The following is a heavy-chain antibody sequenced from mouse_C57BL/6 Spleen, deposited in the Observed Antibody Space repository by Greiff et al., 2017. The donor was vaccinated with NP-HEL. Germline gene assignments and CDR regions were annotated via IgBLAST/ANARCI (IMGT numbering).Heavy chain of an antibody. D-gene: IGHD1-1*01. CDR3: ARVGGSRGYFDY. J-gene: IGHJ2*01. V-gene: IGHV1-80*01. CDR1: GYAFSSYW. Sequence: VKLMESGAELVKPGASVKISCKASGYAFSSYWMNWVKQRPGKGLEWIGQIYPGDGDTNYNGKFKGKATLTADKSSSTAYMQLSSLTSEDSAVYFCARVGGSRGYFDYWGQGTTLTVSS. CDR2: IYPGDGDT.